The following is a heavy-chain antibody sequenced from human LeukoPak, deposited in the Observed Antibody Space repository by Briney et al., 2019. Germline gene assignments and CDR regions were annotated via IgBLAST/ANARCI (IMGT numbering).Heavy chain of an antibody. CDR1: GFTFSSYG. J-gene: IGHJ4*02. CDR3: ARGPGPAGGSSGWYYFDY. Sequence: PGGSLRLSCAASGFTFSSYGMHWVRQAPGKGLEWVAFIRYDGSNKYYADSMKGRFTISRDNSKNTLYLQMNSLRAEDTAVYYCARGPGPAGGSSGWYYFDYWGQGTLVTVSS. V-gene: IGHV3-30*02. CDR2: IRYDGSNK. D-gene: IGHD6-19*01.